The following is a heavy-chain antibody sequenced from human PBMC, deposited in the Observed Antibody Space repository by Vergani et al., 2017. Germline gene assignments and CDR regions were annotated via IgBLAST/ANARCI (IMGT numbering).Heavy chain of an antibody. J-gene: IGHJ3*02. Sequence: QVQLVQSGAEVKKPGASVKVSCKASGYTFTSYDINWVRPATGQGLEWMGWMNPNRGNTGYAQKFQGRVTMTRNTTISTAYMELSSLRSEDTAVYYCARXFNYYDSSGYYGGDAFDIWGQGTMVTFSS. CDR1: GYTFTSYD. D-gene: IGHD3-22*01. CDR2: MNPNRGNT. CDR3: ARXFNYYDSSGYYGGDAFDI. V-gene: IGHV1-8*01.